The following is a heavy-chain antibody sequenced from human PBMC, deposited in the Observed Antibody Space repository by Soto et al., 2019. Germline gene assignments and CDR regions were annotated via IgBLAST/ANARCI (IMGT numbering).Heavy chain of an antibody. J-gene: IGHJ5*02. CDR3: ATDLIAAARFDP. CDR1: GYTLTELS. CDR2: FDPEDGET. D-gene: IGHD6-13*01. Sequence: ASVKVSCKVSGYTLTELSMHWVRQAPGKGLEWMGGFDPEDGETIYAQKFQGRVTMTEDTSTDTAYMELSSLRSEDTAVYYCATDLIAAARFDPWGQETLVTVSS. V-gene: IGHV1-24*01.